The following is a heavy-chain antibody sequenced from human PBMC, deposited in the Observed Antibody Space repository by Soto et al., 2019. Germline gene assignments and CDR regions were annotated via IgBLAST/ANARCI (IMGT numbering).Heavy chain of an antibody. CDR2: ISGSGGST. CDR3: AKDLSDYYYYGMDV. Sequence: GGSLRLSCAASGFTFSSYAMSWVRQAPGKGLEWVSAISGSGGSTYYADSVKGRFTISRDNSKNTLCLQMNSLRAEDTAVYYCAKDLSDYYYYGMDVWGQGTTVTVSS. J-gene: IGHJ6*02. CDR1: GFTFSSYA. V-gene: IGHV3-23*01.